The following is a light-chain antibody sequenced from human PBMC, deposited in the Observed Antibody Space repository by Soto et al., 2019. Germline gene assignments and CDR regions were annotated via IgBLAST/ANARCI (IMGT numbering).Light chain of an antibody. V-gene: IGKV3-11*01. J-gene: IGKJ3*01. CDR3: QQRSNWPPGIT. Sequence: EIVLTQSPVTLSLSPGDRASLSCRASQSVGSFLAWYQQKPGQAPRLLIYDASNRATGIPARFSGSGSGTDFTLTISSLEPDDFAVYYCQQRSNWPPGITFGPGTKVDI. CDR2: DAS. CDR1: QSVGSF.